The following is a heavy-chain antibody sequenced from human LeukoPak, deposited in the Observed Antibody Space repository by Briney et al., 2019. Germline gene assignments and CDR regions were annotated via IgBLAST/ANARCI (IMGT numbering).Heavy chain of an antibody. CDR3: ARVDSSFDY. Sequence: GGSLRLSCAASGFTVSSNYMSWVRQAPGKGLEWVSIIYSGGSGATTYYADPVKGRFTISRDNSKNTLYLQMNSLRAEDTAVYYCARVDSSFDYWGQGTLVTVSS. CDR1: GFTVSSNY. J-gene: IGHJ4*02. CDR2: IYSGGSGATT. V-gene: IGHV3-53*01. D-gene: IGHD3-22*01.